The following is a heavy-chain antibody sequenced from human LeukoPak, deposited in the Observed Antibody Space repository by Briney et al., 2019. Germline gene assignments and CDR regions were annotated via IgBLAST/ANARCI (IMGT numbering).Heavy chain of an antibody. CDR1: GFTFSTYA. V-gene: IGHV3-23*01. J-gene: IGHJ4*02. Sequence: GGSLRLSCAASGFTFSTYAMSWVRQAPGKGLEWVSGISGSDGSTYYADSVKGRFTISRDNSKNTLYLQMNSLRAEDTAVYYCAREEGSGSYYFDYWGQGTLVTVSS. CDR2: ISGSDGST. D-gene: IGHD3-10*01. CDR3: AREEGSGSYYFDY.